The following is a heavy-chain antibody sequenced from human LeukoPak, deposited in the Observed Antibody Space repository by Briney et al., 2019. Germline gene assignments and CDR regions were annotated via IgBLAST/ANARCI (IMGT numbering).Heavy chain of an antibody. CDR3: ARDGSTLPDDY. D-gene: IGHD6-13*01. CDR1: GYTFTSYY. V-gene: IGHV1-46*01. Sequence: GASVKVSCTASGYTFTSYYMHWVRQAPGQGLEWMGIINPSGGSTSYAQKFQGRVTMTRDTSTSTVYMELSSLRSEDTAVYYCARDGSTLPDDYWGQGTLVTVSS. CDR2: INPSGGST. J-gene: IGHJ4*02.